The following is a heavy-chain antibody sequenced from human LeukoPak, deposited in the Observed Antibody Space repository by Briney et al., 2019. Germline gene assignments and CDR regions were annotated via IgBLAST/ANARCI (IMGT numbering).Heavy chain of an antibody. Sequence: GGSLRLSCAASGFTFSSYGMHWVRQAPGKGLEWVAFIRYDGSNKYYADSVKGRFTISRDNSKNTLYLQMNSLRAEDTAVYYCAAGLVHESDYWGQGTLVTVSS. CDR1: GFTFSSYG. V-gene: IGHV3-30*02. CDR3: AAGLVHESDY. D-gene: IGHD6-19*01. J-gene: IGHJ4*02. CDR2: IRYDGSNK.